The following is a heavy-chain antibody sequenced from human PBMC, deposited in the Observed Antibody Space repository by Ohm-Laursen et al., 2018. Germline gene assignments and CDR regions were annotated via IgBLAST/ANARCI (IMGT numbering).Heavy chain of an antibody. CDR3: AKGTAYQLLSHNWVDS. CDR2: ISYDGSNK. J-gene: IGHJ5*01. CDR1: GFTFSSYG. V-gene: IGHV3-30*18. D-gene: IGHD2-2*01. Sequence: SLRLSCAATGFTFSSYGMHWVRQAPGKGLEWVAVISYDGSNKYYADSVKGRFTISRDNPKNTLYLQMNSLRAEDTAVFYCAKGTAYQLLSHNWVDSWGQGTLVTVSS.